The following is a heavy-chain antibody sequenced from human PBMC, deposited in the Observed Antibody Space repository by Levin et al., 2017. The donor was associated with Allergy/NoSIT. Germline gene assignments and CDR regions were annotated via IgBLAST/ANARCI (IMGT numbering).Heavy chain of an antibody. J-gene: IGHJ6*03. CDR1: GYSFTSYW. CDR2: IDPSDSYT. D-gene: IGHD6-19*01. V-gene: IGHV5-10-1*01. Sequence: GGSLRLSCKGSGYSFTSYWISWVRQMPGKGLEWMGRIDPSDSYTNYSPSFQGHVTISADKSISTAYLQWSSLKASDTAMYYCARHRNSSGWYYYYYYYMDVWGKGTTVTVSS. CDR3: ARHRNSSGWYYYYYYYMDV.